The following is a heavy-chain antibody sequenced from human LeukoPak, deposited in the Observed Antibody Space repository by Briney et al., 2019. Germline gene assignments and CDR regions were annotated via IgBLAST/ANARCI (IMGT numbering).Heavy chain of an antibody. CDR3: ASSLYDYVWGSYRYTGGFDY. Sequence: GGSLRLSCAASGFTFSSYWMIWVRQAPGKGLEWVANIKQDGSEKYYVDSVKGRFTISRDNAKNSLYLQMNSLRAEDTALYYCASSLYDYVWGSYRYTGGFDYWGQGTLVTVSS. CDR1: GFTFSSYW. CDR2: IKQDGSEK. J-gene: IGHJ4*02. V-gene: IGHV3-7*03. D-gene: IGHD3-16*02.